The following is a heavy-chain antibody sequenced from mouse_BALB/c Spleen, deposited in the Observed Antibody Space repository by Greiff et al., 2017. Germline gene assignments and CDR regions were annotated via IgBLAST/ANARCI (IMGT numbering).Heavy chain of an antibody. D-gene: IGHD2-1*01. J-gene: IGHJ4*01. CDR2: IWSGGST. CDR3: ARNSGTFYGNPMDY. Sequence: QVQLQQSGPGLVQPSQSLSITCTVSGFSLTSYGVHWVRQSPGKGLEWLGVIWSGGSTDYNAAFISRLSISKDNSKSQVFFKMNSLQADDTAIYYCARNSGTFYGNPMDYWGQGTSVTVSS. V-gene: IGHV2-4-1*01. CDR1: GFSLTSYG.